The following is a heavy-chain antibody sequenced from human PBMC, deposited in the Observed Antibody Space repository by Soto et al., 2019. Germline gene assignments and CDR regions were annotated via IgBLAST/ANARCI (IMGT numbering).Heavy chain of an antibody. CDR2: IYYSGST. CDR1: GGSISSYY. CDR3: VRRGRSWRYWFDP. D-gene: IGHD3-10*01. V-gene: IGHV4-59*01. J-gene: IGHJ5*02. Sequence: QVQLQESGPGLVKPSETLSLTCTGSGGSISSYYWSWIRQPPGKGLEWIGYIYYSGSTDYNPSLKSRVTMSVDTSRNQFSLKLNSVTAADTAVYYCVRRGRSWRYWFDPWGQGIPVTVSS.